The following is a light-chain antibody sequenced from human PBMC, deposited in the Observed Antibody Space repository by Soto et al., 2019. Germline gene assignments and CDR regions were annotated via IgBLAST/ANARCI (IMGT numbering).Light chain of an antibody. CDR3: HQSYITPDT. V-gene: IGKV1-39*01. Sequence: DIQMTQSPSSLSASVGDRVTITCRASQGIKKYVNWYQHKTGKAPKLLIYGASSLESGVPSRFSGDGSGTDFTLTISSLQAEDFATYYCHQSYITPDTFGQGTKMEIK. CDR1: QGIKKY. J-gene: IGKJ2*01. CDR2: GAS.